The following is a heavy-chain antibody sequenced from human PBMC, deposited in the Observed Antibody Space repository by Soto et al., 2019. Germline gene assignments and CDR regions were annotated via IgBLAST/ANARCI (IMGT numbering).Heavy chain of an antibody. Sequence: GGSLRLSCAASGFTFSSYAMHWVRQAPGKGLEWVAVISYDGSNKYYADSVKGRFTISRDNSKNTLYLQMNSLRAEDTAVYYCARDAGITGTVDYWGQGTLVTVSS. CDR1: GFTFSSYA. V-gene: IGHV3-30-3*01. CDR2: ISYDGSNK. J-gene: IGHJ4*02. CDR3: ARDAGITGTVDY. D-gene: IGHD1-20*01.